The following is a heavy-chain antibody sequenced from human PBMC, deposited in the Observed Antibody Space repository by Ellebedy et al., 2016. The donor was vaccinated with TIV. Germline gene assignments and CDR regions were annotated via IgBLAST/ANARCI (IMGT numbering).Heavy chain of an antibody. Sequence: FTFSTDSSKNTLYLQMSSLRAEDSAVYYCAKSNWYDNGFDPWGQGTLVTVSS. D-gene: IGHD1-20*01. V-gene: IGHV3-23*01. CDR3: AKSNWYDNGFDP. J-gene: IGHJ5*02.